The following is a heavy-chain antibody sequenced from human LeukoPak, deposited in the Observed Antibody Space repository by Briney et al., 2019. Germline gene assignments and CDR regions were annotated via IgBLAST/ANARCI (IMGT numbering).Heavy chain of an antibody. J-gene: IGHJ4*02. CDR2: ISSSSSYI. V-gene: IGHV3-21*01. CDR3: ARAKYEPDEWELPSQVDY. Sequence: PGGSLRLSCAASGFTFSSYSMNWVRQAPGKGLEWVSSISSSSSYIYYADSVKGRFTISRDNAKNSLYLQMNSLRAEDTAVYYCARAKYEPDEWELPSQVDYWGQGTLVTVSS. CDR1: GFTFSSYS. D-gene: IGHD1-26*01.